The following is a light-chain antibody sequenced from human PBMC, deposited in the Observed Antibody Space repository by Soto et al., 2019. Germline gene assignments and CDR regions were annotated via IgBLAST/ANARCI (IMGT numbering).Light chain of an antibody. Sequence: QSVLTQPASVSGSPGQSITISCTGTSSDVGLYDYVSWYQQHPGKAPQLMIYAVSNRPSGVSNRSSASKSGNTASLFISGLQAEDEADYYCSSYTSDSSYVFGSGTKVTVL. V-gene: IGLV2-14*01. J-gene: IGLJ1*01. CDR1: SSDVGLYDY. CDR3: SSYTSDSSYV. CDR2: AVS.